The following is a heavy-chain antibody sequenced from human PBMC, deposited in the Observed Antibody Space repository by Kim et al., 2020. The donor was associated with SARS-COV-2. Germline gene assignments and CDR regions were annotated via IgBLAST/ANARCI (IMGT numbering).Heavy chain of an antibody. CDR1: GFTFSSPW. V-gene: IGHV3-74*01. CDR2: INSDGSIT. CDR3: VRGAPMDI. J-gene: IGHJ6*03. Sequence: GGSLRLSCAASGFTFSSPWMSWVRQAPGKGLVWVSRINSDGSITNYADSVKGRFTISRDNAKNTLYVQMNSLRAEDTAVYYCVRGAPMDIWGKGTTVTVS.